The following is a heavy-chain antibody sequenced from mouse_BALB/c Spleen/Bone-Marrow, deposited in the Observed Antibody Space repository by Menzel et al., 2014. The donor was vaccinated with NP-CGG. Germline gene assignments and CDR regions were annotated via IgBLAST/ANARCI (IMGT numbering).Heavy chain of an antibody. V-gene: IGHV5-17*02. CDR2: ISNGSSTI. CDR1: GFTFSSFG. J-gene: IGHJ4*01. Sequence: EVQRVESGGGLVQPGGSRKLSCAASGFTFSSFGKHWVRQAPEKGLEWVAYISNGSSTIYYADTVKGRFTISRDNPKNTLFLQMTSLRSEDTAMYYCARKGAMITHYYAMDYWGQGTSVTVSS. D-gene: IGHD2-4*01. CDR3: ARKGAMITHYYAMDY.